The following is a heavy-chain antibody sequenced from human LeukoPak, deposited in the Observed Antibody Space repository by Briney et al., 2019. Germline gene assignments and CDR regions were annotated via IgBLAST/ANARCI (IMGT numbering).Heavy chain of an antibody. CDR2: ISYDGSDN. V-gene: IGHV3-30*04. Sequence: GGSLRLSCAASGCTFSSYAVHWVRQAPGKGLEWVAVISYDGSDNYYADSVKGRFTISRDNSQDTLYLQMNSLSAEDTAVYYCARGSSSWLSYFDYCGQGTLVPVSS. CDR3: ARGSSSWLSYFDY. J-gene: IGHJ4*02. D-gene: IGHD6-13*01. CDR1: GCTFSSYA.